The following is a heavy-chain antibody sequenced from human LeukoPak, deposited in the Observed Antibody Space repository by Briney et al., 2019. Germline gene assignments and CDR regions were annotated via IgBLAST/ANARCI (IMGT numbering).Heavy chain of an antibody. CDR3: ARNAAAGPGDY. V-gene: IGHV3-66*01. Sequence: GGSLRLSCAASGLTVSSNYMSWVRQAPGKGLEWVSVIHSGSSTSYADSVKGRFTISRDKSKNTVYLQMNSLRAEDTAVYYCARNAAAGPGDYWGQGTLVTVSS. CDR2: IHSGSST. J-gene: IGHJ4*02. CDR1: GLTVSSNY. D-gene: IGHD6-13*01.